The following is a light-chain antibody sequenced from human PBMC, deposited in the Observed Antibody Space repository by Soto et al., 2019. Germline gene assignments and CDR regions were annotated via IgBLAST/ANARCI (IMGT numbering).Light chain of an antibody. CDR1: SSDVGGYNY. CDR3: SSYTTINTRHMV. CDR2: DVS. V-gene: IGLV2-14*01. Sequence: QSALTQPASVSGSPGQSVTISCTGTSSDVGGYNYVSWYQQHPGKAPKFMIYDVSNRPSGVSNRFSGSKSDNTASLTISGLQAEDEADYYCSSYTTINTRHMVFGSWTKLTVL. J-gene: IGLJ1*01.